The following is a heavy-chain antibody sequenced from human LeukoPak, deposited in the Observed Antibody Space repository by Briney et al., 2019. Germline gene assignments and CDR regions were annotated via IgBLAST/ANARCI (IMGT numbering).Heavy chain of an antibody. J-gene: IGHJ4*02. D-gene: IGHD1-1*01. CDR1: GFPFSNHA. V-gene: IGHV3-23*01. Sequence: GGSLRLSCAASGFPFSNHAMSWVRQPPGKGLEWVSAISNGNTYYADSVRGRFTISRDDSKNMVYLQMNSLRDEDTAVYYCAKYINVPGTQLLGDYWGQGALVTVSS. CDR2: ISNGNT. CDR3: AKYINVPGTQLLGDY.